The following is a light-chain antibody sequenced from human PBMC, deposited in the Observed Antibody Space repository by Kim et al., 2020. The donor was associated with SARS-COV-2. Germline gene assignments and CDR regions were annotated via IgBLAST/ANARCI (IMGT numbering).Light chain of an antibody. CDR1: SSDIRAYNY. Sequence: GQSFTLACTGASSDIRAYNYVSWDQQRPGEAPKLLIYDVNKRPSGVSGRFSGSKSGYTASLTIAGLQADDDADYYCLSYTVTNTAVFGGGTKVTVL. V-gene: IGLV2-14*03. CDR3: LSYTVTNTAV. J-gene: IGLJ1*01. CDR2: DVN.